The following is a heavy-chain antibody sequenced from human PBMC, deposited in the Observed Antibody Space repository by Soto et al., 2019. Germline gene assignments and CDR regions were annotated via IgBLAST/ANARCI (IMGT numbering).Heavy chain of an antibody. CDR3: ARGKRNWFDP. D-gene: IGHD6-25*01. Sequence: PSETLSLTCAVYGGSFSGYYWSWIRQPLGKGLEWIGEINHSGSTNYNPSLKSRVTISVDTSKNQFSLKLSSVTAADTAVYYCARGKRNWFDPWGQGTLVTVSS. CDR2: INHSGST. CDR1: GGSFSGYY. V-gene: IGHV4-34*01. J-gene: IGHJ5*02.